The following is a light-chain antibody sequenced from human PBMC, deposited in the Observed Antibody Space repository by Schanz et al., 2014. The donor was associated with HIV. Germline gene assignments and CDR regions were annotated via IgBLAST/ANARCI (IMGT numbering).Light chain of an antibody. V-gene: IGKV1-39*01. CDR2: ATS. CDR3: QQSYTTPPGT. CDR1: QSISNY. Sequence: DIQMTQSPSSLSASVGDRVTITCRASQSISNYLNWYQQKPGKPPNLLIYATSSLQSGVPSRFSGSGSGTDFTLTISSLQPEDFATYYCQQSYTTPPGTFGQGTKLEIK. J-gene: IGKJ2*01.